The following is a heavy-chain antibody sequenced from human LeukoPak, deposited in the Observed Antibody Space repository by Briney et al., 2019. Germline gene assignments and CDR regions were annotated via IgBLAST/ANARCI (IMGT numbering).Heavy chain of an antibody. CDR1: GFNFSIYA. Sequence: GGSLRLSCAASGFNFSIYAMTWVRQAPGKGLEWVSTMSGRGGNTYHADSVKGRFTISRDNSKHTLYLQMNNLRAEDTAVYYCAKDITSRFWGQGTLVTVSS. J-gene: IGHJ4*02. D-gene: IGHD3-10*01. CDR3: AKDITSRF. V-gene: IGHV3-23*01. CDR2: MSGRGGNT.